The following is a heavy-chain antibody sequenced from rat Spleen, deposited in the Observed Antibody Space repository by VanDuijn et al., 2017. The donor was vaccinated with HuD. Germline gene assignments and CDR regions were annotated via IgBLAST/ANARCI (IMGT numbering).Heavy chain of an antibody. V-gene: IGHV5-7*01. Sequence: EVQLMESGGGLVRPGRSLKLSCAASGFTFSDHNMAWVRQAPKKGLEWVATITYDGGGTYYRDSVKGRFTISRDTTKSTLYLQMDSLRSEDTATYYCARPNYGYPFAYWGQGTLVTVSS. D-gene: IGHD1-11*01. CDR2: ITYDGGGT. J-gene: IGHJ3*01. CDR3: ARPNYGYPFAY. CDR1: GFTFSDHN.